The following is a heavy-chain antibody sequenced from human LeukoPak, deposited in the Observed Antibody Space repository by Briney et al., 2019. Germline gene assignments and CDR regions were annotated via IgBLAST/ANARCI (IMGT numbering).Heavy chain of an antibody. Sequence: RGGSLRLSCAASGFTFSSYAMSWVRQAPGKGLEWVSVISNSGGSTYYADSVKGRFTISRDTSKNTLYVQMNSLRAEDTAVYYCAKGSGSLSLPPDYWGQGTLVTVSS. CDR1: GFTFSSYA. D-gene: IGHD1-26*01. V-gene: IGHV3-23*01. J-gene: IGHJ4*02. CDR2: ISNSGGST. CDR3: AKGSGSLSLPPDY.